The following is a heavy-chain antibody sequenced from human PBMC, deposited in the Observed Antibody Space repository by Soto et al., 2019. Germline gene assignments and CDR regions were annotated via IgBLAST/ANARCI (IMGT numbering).Heavy chain of an antibody. J-gene: IGHJ6*02. CDR2: INPSGGST. CDR1: GYTFTSYY. Sequence: GASVKVSCKASGYTFTSYYMHWVRQAPGQGLEWMGIINPSGGSTSYAQKFQGRVTMTRDTSTSTVYMELSSLRSEDTAVYYCARDWAAAGDYYYGMDVWGQGTTVTVSS. V-gene: IGHV1-46*01. CDR3: ARDWAAAGDYYYGMDV. D-gene: IGHD6-13*01.